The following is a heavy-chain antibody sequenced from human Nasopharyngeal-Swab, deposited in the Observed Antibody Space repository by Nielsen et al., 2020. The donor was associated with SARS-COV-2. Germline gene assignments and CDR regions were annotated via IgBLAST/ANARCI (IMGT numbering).Heavy chain of an antibody. V-gene: IGHV3-30*02. CDR3: AKDVKSVGVRGYYFDY. D-gene: IGHD3-10*01. J-gene: IGHJ4*02. Sequence: GESLKISCAASGFTFSSYAMVWVRQAPGKGLEWVAFIRYDGSNRYYTDPVKGRFTISRDNSKNTLYLQMNSLRAEDTAVYYCAKDVKSVGVRGYYFDYWGQGTLVTVSS. CDR1: GFTFSSYA. CDR2: IRYDGSNR.